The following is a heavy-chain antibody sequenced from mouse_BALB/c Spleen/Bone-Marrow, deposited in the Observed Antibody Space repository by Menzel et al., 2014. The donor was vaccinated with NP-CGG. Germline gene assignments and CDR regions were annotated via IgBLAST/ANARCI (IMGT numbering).Heavy chain of an antibody. D-gene: IGHD1-1*01. CDR3: ARYGRRFYAMDY. Sequence: EVQLQQYGAELVKPGASVKLSCTASGFDIKDTYMHWVKQRPEQGLEWIGRIDPANGNTKYDPKFQGKATITADTSSNTAYLQLSSLTSEDTAVYYCARYGRRFYAMDYWGQGTSVTVSS. CDR1: GFDIKDTY. J-gene: IGHJ4*01. V-gene: IGHV14-3*02. CDR2: IDPANGNT.